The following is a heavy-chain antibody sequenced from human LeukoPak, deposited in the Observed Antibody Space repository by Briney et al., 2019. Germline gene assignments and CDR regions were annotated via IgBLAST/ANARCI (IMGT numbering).Heavy chain of an antibody. CDR3: AGDGDRTSWYYY. D-gene: IGHD6-13*01. J-gene: IGHJ4*02. CDR1: GGSISSHY. CDR2: MYTSGTT. V-gene: IGHV4-4*07. Sequence: PSETLSLTCNVSGGSISSHYWSWIRQPAGKGLEWIGHMYTSGTTNYNPSLKSRVTISVDKSKNQFSLKLSSVTAADTAVYYCAGDGDRTSWYYYWGQGTLVTVSS.